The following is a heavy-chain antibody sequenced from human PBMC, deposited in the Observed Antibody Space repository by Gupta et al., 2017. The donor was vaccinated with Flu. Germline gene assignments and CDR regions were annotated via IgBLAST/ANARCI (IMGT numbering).Heavy chain of an antibody. CDR3: AKERLFGVVVPSYGMDV. D-gene: IGHD3-3*01. J-gene: IGHJ6*02. Sequence: QGQLVESGGGEVQPGRSLRLSCEAPGLTFSPSVMAWVGQAPGKGLEWVAVMSFDGNKKYYADSVKGRFTISRDNSKNTLYLQMNSLRGEDTAVYYCAKERLFGVVVPSYGMDVWGRGTTVTVSS. CDR1: GLTFSPSV. CDR2: MSFDGNKK. V-gene: IGHV3-30*18.